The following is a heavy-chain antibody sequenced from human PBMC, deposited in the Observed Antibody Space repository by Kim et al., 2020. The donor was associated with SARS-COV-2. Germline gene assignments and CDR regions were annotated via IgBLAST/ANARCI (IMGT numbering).Heavy chain of an antibody. CDR2: IYSGGST. J-gene: IGHJ1*01. V-gene: IGHV3-53*04. CDR3: ARSPAAAWRQYFQH. D-gene: IGHD6-25*01. Sequence: GGSLRLSCAASGFTVSSNYMSWVRQAPGKGLEWVSVIYSGGSTYYADSVKGQLTISRHNSKNTLYLQMSSLRAEDTAVYYCARSPAAAWRQYFQHWGQGTLVTVSA. CDR1: GFTVSSNY.